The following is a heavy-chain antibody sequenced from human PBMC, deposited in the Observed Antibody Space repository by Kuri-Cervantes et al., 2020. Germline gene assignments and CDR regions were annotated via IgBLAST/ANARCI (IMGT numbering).Heavy chain of an antibody. J-gene: IGHJ4*02. CDR2: ISYEGSNK. CDR3: ARLLLQLVWYIDY. Sequence: GESLKISCAASGFTFSSYAMHWVRQAPGKGLEWVAVISYEGSNKYYADSVKGRFTVSRDNAKNSLYLQMNSLRAEDTAMYFWARLLLQLVWYIDYWGQGTLVTVSS. D-gene: IGHD3-3*01. CDR1: GFTFSSYA. V-gene: IGHV3-30-3*01.